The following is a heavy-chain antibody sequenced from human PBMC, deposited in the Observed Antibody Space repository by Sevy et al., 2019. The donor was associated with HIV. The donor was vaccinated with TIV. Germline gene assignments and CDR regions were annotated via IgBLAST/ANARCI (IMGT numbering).Heavy chain of an antibody. CDR3: ARDRYYDASGYYYYYYGMDV. CDR1: GLSVSDNY. CDR2: IYSDGRT. V-gene: IGHV3-66*01. J-gene: IGHJ6*02. Sequence: GGSLRLSCAASGLSVSDNYMNWVRQAPGKGLELVSVIYSDGRTYYADSVKGRFTISRDNSKNTLYLHMNNPRPEDTAVYYCARDRYYDASGYYYYYYGMDVWGQGTTVTVSS. D-gene: IGHD3-22*01.